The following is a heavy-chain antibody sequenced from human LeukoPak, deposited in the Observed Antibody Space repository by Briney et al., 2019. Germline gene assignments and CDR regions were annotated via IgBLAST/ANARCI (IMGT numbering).Heavy chain of an antibody. D-gene: IGHD4-23*01. V-gene: IGHV4-31*03. CDR1: GGSISSGGYY. CDR2: IYYSGST. J-gene: IGHJ4*02. Sequence: MTSETLSLTCTVSGGSISSGGYYWTWIRQHPGKGLEWIGYIYYSGSTYYNPSLKSRLTISVDTSKNQFSLKLNSVTAADTAVYYCAVSGKVTPIYVFNSWGQGTLVTVSS. CDR3: AVSGKVTPIYVFNS.